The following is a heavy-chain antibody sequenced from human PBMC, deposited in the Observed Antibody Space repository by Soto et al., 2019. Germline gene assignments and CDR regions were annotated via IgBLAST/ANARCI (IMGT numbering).Heavy chain of an antibody. D-gene: IGHD3-10*01. J-gene: IGHJ4*02. CDR3: ARGLAG. Sequence: QVQVQQWGAGLLRPSETLSLTCAVYGGSFSGYFWSWIRQPPGKGLEWMGEINHRGSTSYNPPLKSRVTISVDTSKNQFSLKLSSVTAADTAVYYCARGLAGWGQGTLVTVSS. CDR2: INHRGST. V-gene: IGHV4-34*01. CDR1: GGSFSGYF.